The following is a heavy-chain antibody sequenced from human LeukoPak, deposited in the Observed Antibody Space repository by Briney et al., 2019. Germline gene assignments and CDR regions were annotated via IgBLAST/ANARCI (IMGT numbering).Heavy chain of an antibody. CDR3: ARDNSRFGDGMDV. CDR1: GLTFSSYG. D-gene: IGHD3-10*01. J-gene: IGHJ6*04. CDR2: IWYDGSNK. V-gene: IGHV3-33*01. Sequence: GRSLRLSCAASGLTFSSYGMHWVRQAPGKGLEWVAVIWYDGSNKYYADSVKGRFTISRDNSKSTLYLQMNSLRAEDTAVYYCARDNSRFGDGMDVWGKGTTVTVSS.